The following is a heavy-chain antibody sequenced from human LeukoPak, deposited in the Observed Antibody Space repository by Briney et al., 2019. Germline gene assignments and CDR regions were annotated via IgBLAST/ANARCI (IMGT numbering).Heavy chain of an antibody. V-gene: IGHV3-53*01. CDR1: GFTVSSNY. D-gene: IGHD6-13*01. J-gene: IGHJ4*02. CDR2: IYSGGST. CDR3: ARMGLAAAFDY. Sequence: GGSLRLSCAASGFTVSSNYMSWVRQAPGKGLEWASVIYSGGSTYYADSVKGRFTISRDNSKNTLYLQMNSLRAEDTAVYYCARMGLAAAFDYWGQGTLVTVSS.